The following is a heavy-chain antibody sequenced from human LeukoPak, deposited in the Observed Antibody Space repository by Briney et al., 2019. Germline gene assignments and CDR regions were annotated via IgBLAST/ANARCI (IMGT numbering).Heavy chain of an antibody. CDR2: IYYSGNA. J-gene: IGHJ3*02. D-gene: IGHD1-26*01. V-gene: IGHV4-59*08. CDR3: ARHSSGSATNDAFDI. CDR1: GGSMSNFY. Sequence: SETLSLTCTVSGGSMSNFYWSWIRQPPGKGLEWFAYIYYSGNANYNPSLRSRVTISVDTSKNQFSLKLRSVTAADTAVYYCARHSSGSATNDAFDIWGQGTMVTVSS.